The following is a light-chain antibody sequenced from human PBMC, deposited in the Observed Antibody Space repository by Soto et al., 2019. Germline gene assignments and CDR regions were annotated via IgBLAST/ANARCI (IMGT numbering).Light chain of an antibody. CDR2: GAS. CDR3: QHLNSYPWT. J-gene: IGKJ1*01. V-gene: IGKV3-15*01. CDR1: QSVNTN. Sequence: EIVMTQSPATLSVSPGESATLSCRASQSVNTNLAWYQQKPGRAPRLLIHGASTRATGIPARFSGSGSGTEFTLNISSLQSEDFAVYYCQHLNSYPWTFGQGTKVEIK.